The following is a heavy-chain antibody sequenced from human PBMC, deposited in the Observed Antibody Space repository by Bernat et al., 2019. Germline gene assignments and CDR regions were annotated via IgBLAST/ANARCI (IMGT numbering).Heavy chain of an antibody. V-gene: IGHV3-33*01. J-gene: IGHJ3*02. Sequence: QVQLVESGGGVVQPGRSLRLSCAASGFTFSSYGMHWVRQAPGKGLEWVAVLWYDGSNKYYADSVKGRFTISRDNSKNTLYLQMNSLRAEDTAVYYCAREAGPGRAFDIWGQVTMVTVSS. CDR1: GFTFSSYG. D-gene: IGHD6-13*01. CDR2: LWYDGSNK. CDR3: AREAGPGRAFDI.